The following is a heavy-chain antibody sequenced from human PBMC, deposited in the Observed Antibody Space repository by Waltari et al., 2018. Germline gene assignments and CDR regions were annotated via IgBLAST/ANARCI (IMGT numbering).Heavy chain of an antibody. CDR2: IRGRGGIT. Sequence: EVQLLESGGGLVQPGGSLRLSCAASGFTFSSYAMSWVRQAPGKGLEWVAGIRGRGGITDNADSGKGRFTISRDNSKNTLYLQMNSLRAEDTAVYYCAKKVSAAAGTDDAFDIWGQGTMVTVSS. D-gene: IGHD6-13*01. CDR1: GFTFSSYA. J-gene: IGHJ3*02. CDR3: AKKVSAAAGTDDAFDI. V-gene: IGHV3-23*01.